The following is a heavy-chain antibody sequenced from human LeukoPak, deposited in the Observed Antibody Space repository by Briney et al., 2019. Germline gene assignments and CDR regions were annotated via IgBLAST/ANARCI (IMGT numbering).Heavy chain of an antibody. CDR1: GGSISSGGYS. J-gene: IGHJ4*02. Sequence: PSQTLSLTCAVSGGSISSGGYSGSWIRQPPGKGLEWIGYIYHSGSTYYNPSLKSRVTISVDRSKNQFSLKLSSVTAADTAVYYCATGGSGAVDYWGQGTLVTVSS. CDR3: ATGGSGAVDY. D-gene: IGHD2-15*01. V-gene: IGHV4-30-2*01. CDR2: IYHSGST.